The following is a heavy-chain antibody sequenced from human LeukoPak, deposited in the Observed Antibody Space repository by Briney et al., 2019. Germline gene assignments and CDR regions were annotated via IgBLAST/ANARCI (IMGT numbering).Heavy chain of an antibody. CDR1: GFTFSSYA. Sequence: GGSLRLSCAASGFTFSSYAMSWVRQAPGKGLEWVSAISGSGGSTYYADSVKGRFTISRGNSKNTLYLQMNSLRAEDTAVYYCAKGGYSSSWYPFDYWGQGTLVTVSS. V-gene: IGHV3-23*01. J-gene: IGHJ4*02. CDR2: ISGSGGST. D-gene: IGHD6-13*01. CDR3: AKGGYSSSWYPFDY.